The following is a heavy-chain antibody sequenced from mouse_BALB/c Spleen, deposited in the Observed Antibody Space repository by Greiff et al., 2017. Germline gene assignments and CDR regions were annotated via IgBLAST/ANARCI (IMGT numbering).Heavy chain of an antibody. D-gene: IGHD1-1*01. CDR3: ARGVLGRWYLDV. CDR1: GFNINDYY. CDR2: IDPANGNT. J-gene: IGHJ1*01. V-gene: IGHV14-1*02. Sequence: EVQLQQPGAELVRPGASVKLSCKASGFNINDYYMHWVKQRPEQGLEWIGWIDPANGNTRYDQKFQGKASITADTSSNTAYLQLSSRTSGDTAVYYCARGVLGRWYLDVWGEGTTVPVSS.